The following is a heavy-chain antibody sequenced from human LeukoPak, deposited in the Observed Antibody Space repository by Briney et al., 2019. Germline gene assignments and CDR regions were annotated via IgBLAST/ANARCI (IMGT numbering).Heavy chain of an antibody. J-gene: IGHJ4*02. CDR1: GFIFNNYA. V-gene: IGHV3-30-3*01. Sequence: PGGSLRLSCAASGFIFNNYAMYWVRQAPGKGLEWVAVISYDGSNKYYADSVKGRFTISRDNSKNTLYLQMNSLRAEDTAVYYCARDSTDYDLLTGYYRGLDYWGQGTLVTVSS. CDR3: ARDSTDYDLLTGYYRGLDY. CDR2: ISYDGSNK. D-gene: IGHD3-9*01.